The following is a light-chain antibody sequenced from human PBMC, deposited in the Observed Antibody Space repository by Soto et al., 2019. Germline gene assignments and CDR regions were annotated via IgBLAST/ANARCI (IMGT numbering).Light chain of an antibody. V-gene: IGKV3-15*01. CDR1: QSVSSN. J-gene: IGKJ4*01. CDR2: GAS. Sequence: EIVMTQSPATLSVSPRERATLSCRASQSVSSNLVWYQQKPGQAPRLLIYGASTRDTGIPARFSGRGSGIEFTFPFHSLQSEDFAFYYCQQYNDWLTFGGGTKVEI. CDR3: QQYNDWLT.